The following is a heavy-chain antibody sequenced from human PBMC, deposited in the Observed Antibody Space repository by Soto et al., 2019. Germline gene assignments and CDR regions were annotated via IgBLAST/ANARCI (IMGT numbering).Heavy chain of an antibody. V-gene: IGHV4-59*01. J-gene: IGHJ6*02. CDR1: GDSISCYF. CDR3: ARTYSSSYSRYPVYYGMDV. D-gene: IGHD3-22*01. CDR2: VYHSGST. Sequence: PSETLSLTCTVSGDSISCYFWSWIRQPPGKGLEWIGCVYHSGSTNYSPSLKRRVSISVDTSKNQFSLRLTSVTAADTAVYYCARTYSSSYSRYPVYYGMDVWGQGTTVTVSS.